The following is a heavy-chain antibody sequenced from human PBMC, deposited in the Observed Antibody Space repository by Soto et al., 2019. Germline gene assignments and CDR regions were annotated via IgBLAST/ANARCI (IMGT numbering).Heavy chain of an antibody. CDR3: AREILGASYGMDV. CDR2: INPNSGDT. CDR1: GYTFTGYY. J-gene: IGHJ6*02. D-gene: IGHD2-15*01. V-gene: IGHV1-2*02. Sequence: GASVKVSCKASGYTFTGYYMHWVRQAPGQGLEWMGWINPNSGDTNYAQKFQDRVTMTRDTSISTAYMELSRLRSDDTAVYYCAREILGASYGMDVWGQGTTVTVSS.